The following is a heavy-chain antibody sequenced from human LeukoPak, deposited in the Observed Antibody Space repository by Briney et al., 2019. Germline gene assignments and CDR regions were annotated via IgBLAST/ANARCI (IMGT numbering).Heavy chain of an antibody. D-gene: IGHD3-16*01. Sequence: GGSLRLSCAASGFTFSSYGMHWVRQAPGKGLEWVAFIRYDGSNKYYADSVKGRFTISRDNSKSTVDLQMNSLRVEDTAVYYCAKGRGSSTYTFDYWGQGTLVTGSS. J-gene: IGHJ4*02. V-gene: IGHV3-30*02. CDR3: AKGRGSSTYTFDY. CDR2: IRYDGSNK. CDR1: GFTFSSYG.